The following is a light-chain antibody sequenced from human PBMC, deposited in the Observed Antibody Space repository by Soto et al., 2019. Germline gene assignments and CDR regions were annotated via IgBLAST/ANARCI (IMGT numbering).Light chain of an antibody. CDR3: QHAAS. Sequence: DIQMPQSPSSLSASVGDRLTLSCRASQGISSALNWYQQRPGKAPKLLIYGASTLQSGVPSRFSGSGSGTDFTLTTSSLQPEDFASYYSQHAASFGQGTKVEMK. CDR1: QGISSA. V-gene: IGKV1-39*01. J-gene: IGKJ2*01. CDR2: GAS.